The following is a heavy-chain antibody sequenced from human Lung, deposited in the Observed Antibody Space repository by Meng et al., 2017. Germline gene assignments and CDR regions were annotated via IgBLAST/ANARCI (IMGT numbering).Heavy chain of an antibody. Sequence: GQLQQSGPGRVKPSQTLSLTCSVSGGSISRGGYYLSWIRQHSGKGLEWIGYIYYSGSTYYNPSIKSRLTITVDTSQNQSSMNLNSVTAADTAVYYCARARVGGTAAQFDYWGQGTLVTVSS. J-gene: IGHJ4*02. CDR2: IYYSGST. D-gene: IGHD1-26*01. CDR3: ARARVGGTAAQFDY. V-gene: IGHV4-31*03. CDR1: GGSISRGGYY.